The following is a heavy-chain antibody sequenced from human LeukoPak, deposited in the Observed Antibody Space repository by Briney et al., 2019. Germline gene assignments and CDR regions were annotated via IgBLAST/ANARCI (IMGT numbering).Heavy chain of an antibody. Sequence: GGSLRLSCAASGFTFSSYSMLWVRQAPGKGLEWVSYISSSSSTIYYADSVKGRFTISRDNAKNSLYLQMNSLRAEDTALYYCARVRQQLVKYYYYYYMDVWGKGTTVTVSS. CDR3: ARVRQQLVKYYYYYYMDV. CDR2: ISSSSSTI. V-gene: IGHV3-48*04. CDR1: GFTFSSYS. J-gene: IGHJ6*03. D-gene: IGHD6-13*01.